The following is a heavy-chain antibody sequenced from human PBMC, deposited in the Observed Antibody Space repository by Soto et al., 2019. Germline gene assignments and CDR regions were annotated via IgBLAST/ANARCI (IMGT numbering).Heavy chain of an antibody. V-gene: IGHV3-15*01. Sequence: PGGSLRLSCAASGFTFSNAWMSWVRQAPGKGLEWVGRIKSKTDGGTTDYAAPVKGRFTISRDDSKNTLYLQMNSLKTEDTAVYYCTTDHPTYDYTIPLAHWGQGTLVTVSS. CDR3: TTDHPTYDYTIPLAH. D-gene: IGHD3-16*01. CDR1: GFTFSNAW. J-gene: IGHJ4*02. CDR2: IKSKTDGGTT.